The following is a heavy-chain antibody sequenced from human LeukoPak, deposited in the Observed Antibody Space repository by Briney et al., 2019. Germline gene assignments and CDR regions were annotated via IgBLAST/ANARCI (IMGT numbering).Heavy chain of an antibody. CDR1: GLPFNIFA. Sequence: GGSLRLSCTGSGLPFNIFAMNWVRQAPGQGLEWVSGLSRGGETTNYADSVKGRFTVSRDTSKNMVFLQMNDLRPEDTAVYYCAKEQRIRHCSEGVCMEGYYFDYWGQGSLVTVSS. D-gene: IGHD2-8*01. CDR2: LSRGGETT. V-gene: IGHV3-23*01. CDR3: AKEQRIRHCSEGVCMEGYYFDY. J-gene: IGHJ4*02.